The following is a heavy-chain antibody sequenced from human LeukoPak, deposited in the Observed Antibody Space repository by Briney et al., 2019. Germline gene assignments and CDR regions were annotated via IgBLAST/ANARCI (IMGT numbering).Heavy chain of an antibody. Sequence: GGSLRLSCAASGFTFNRYAMHWVRQAPGKGLEWVAFIRYDGSDKYYADSVKGRFTISRDNSKNTLYLQMNSLRAEDTAVYYCAKDWEWILSDYWGQGTLVTVSS. D-gene: IGHD3-3*01. CDR1: GFTFNRYA. CDR3: AKDWEWILSDY. V-gene: IGHV3-30*02. J-gene: IGHJ4*02. CDR2: IRYDGSDK.